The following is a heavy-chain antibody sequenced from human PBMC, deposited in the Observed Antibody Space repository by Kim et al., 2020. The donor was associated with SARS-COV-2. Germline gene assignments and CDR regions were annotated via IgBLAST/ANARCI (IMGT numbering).Heavy chain of an antibody. CDR3: ARDIAAAGTEFDY. CDR2: INHSGST. D-gene: IGHD6-13*01. J-gene: IGHJ4*02. CDR1: GGSFSGYY. V-gene: IGHV4-34*01. Sequence: SETLSLTCAVYGGSFSGYYWSWIRQPPGKGLEWIGEINHSGSTNYNPSLKSRVTISVDTSKNQFSLKLNSVTAADTAVYYCARDIAAAGTEFDYWGQGTLVTVSS.